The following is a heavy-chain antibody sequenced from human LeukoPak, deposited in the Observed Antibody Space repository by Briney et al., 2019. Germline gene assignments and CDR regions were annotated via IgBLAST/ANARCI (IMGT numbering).Heavy chain of an antibody. CDR1: SGSTKVYY. Sequence: PSETLSLTCTVSSGSTKVYYWSWIRQPPGKGLEWIGYSYYSGSTSYSPSLKSRVTILVDTSKNQFSLKLTYVTPADTAVYYCARVRLGVGDAFDIWGQGTMVTVST. V-gene: IGHV4-59*01. D-gene: IGHD3-10*01. CDR3: ARVRLGVGDAFDI. J-gene: IGHJ3*02. CDR2: SYYSGST.